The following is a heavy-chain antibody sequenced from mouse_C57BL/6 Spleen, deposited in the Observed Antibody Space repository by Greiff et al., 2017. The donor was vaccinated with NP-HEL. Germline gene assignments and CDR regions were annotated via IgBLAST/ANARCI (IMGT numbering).Heavy chain of an antibody. CDR2: IDPENGDT. CDR1: GFNIKDDY. V-gene: IGHV14-4*01. D-gene: IGHD2-2*01. J-gene: IGHJ2*01. Sequence: EVQLVESGAELVRPGASVKLSCTASGFNIKDDYMHWVKQRPEQGLEWIGWIDPENGDTEYASKFQGKATITADTSSNTAYLQLSSLTSEDTAVYYCTTRAVTTGYYFDYWGQGTTLTVSS. CDR3: TTRAVTTGYYFDY.